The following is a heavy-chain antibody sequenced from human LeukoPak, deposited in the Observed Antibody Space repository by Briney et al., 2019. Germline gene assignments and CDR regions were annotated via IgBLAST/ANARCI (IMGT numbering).Heavy chain of an antibody. J-gene: IGHJ4*02. D-gene: IGHD3-22*01. Sequence: PSETLSLICTVSGGSISSYYWSWVRQAPGKGLEWVSAISGSGGSTYYADSVKGRFTISRDNSKNTLYLQMNSLRAEDTAVYYCAKDKPQYDSSGYYDYWGQGTLVTVPS. CDR3: AKDKPQYDSSGYYDY. V-gene: IGHV3-23*01. CDR2: ISGSGGST. CDR1: GGSISSYY.